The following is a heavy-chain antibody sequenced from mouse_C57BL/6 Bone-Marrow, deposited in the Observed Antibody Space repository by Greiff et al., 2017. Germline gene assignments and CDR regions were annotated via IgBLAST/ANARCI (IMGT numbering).Heavy chain of an antibody. CDR3: ARNYGSSGAMDY. CDR1: GYTFTSYW. CDR2: IHPNSGST. V-gene: IGHV1-64*01. J-gene: IGHJ4*01. Sequence: VQLQQPGAELVKPGASVKLSCKASGYTFTSYWMHWVKQRPGQGLEWIGMIHPNSGSTNYNEKFKSKATLTVDKSSSTAYMQLSSLTSEDSAVYYCARNYGSSGAMDYWGQGTSVTVSS. D-gene: IGHD1-1*01.